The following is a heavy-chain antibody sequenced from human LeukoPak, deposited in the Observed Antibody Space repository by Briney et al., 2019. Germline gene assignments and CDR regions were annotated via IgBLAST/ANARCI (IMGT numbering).Heavy chain of an antibody. J-gene: IGHJ4*02. CDR2: ISGSGDST. CDR3: AKTAYYDILTGHTPTSPFDY. D-gene: IGHD3-9*01. CDR1: GFTFSSYA. Sequence: GGSLRLSCAASGFTFSSYAMSWVRQAPGKGLEWVSAISGSGDSTYYADSVKGRFTISRDNSKNTLYLQMNSLRAEDTAVYYCAKTAYYDILTGHTPTSPFDYWGQGTLVTVSS. V-gene: IGHV3-23*01.